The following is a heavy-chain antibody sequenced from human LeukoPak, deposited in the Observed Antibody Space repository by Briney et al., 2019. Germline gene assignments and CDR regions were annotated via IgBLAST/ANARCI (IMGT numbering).Heavy chain of an antibody. V-gene: IGHV3-23*01. D-gene: IGHD6-13*01. Sequence: GGSLRLSCAASGFTFSSYAMSWVRQAPGKGLEWVSAISGSGGSTYYADSVKGRFTISRDNSKDTLYLQMNSLRAEDTAVYYCAKDASPIAAALDAFDIWGQGTMVTVSS. CDR3: AKDASPIAAALDAFDI. CDR2: ISGSGGST. CDR1: GFTFSSYA. J-gene: IGHJ3*02.